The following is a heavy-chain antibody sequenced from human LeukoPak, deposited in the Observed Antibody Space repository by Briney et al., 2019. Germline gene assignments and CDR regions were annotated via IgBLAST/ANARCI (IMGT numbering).Heavy chain of an antibody. V-gene: IGHV5-51*01. CDR2: IYPDDSDT. D-gene: IGHD6-6*01. J-gene: IGHJ4*02. CDR1: GYSFTDSW. Sequence: GESLKISCKASGYSFTDSWIGWVRQMPEKGLEWMGIIYPDDSDTRYSPSFQGQVTISADKSINTAYLQWSSLMASDTAMYYCARHRSIAARRDYFDYWGQGTLVTVSS. CDR3: ARHRSIAARRDYFDY.